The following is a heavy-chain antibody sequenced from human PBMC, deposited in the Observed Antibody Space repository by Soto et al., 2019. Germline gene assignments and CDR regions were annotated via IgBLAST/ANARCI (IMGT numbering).Heavy chain of an antibody. CDR1: GFTFSSYW. CDR2: IKQDGSEK. J-gene: IGHJ3*02. V-gene: IGHV3-7*03. CDR3: ARDLLWFGVPGAFDI. Sequence: GGSLRLSCAASGFTFSSYWMSWVRQAPGKGLERVANIKQDGSEKYYVDSVKGRFTISRDNAKNSLYLQMNSLRAEDTAVYYCARDLLWFGVPGAFDIWGQGTMVTVSS. D-gene: IGHD3-10*01.